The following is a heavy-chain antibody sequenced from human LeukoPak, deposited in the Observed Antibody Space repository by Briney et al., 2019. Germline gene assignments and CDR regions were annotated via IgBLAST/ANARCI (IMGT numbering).Heavy chain of an antibody. D-gene: IGHD6-13*01. CDR2: ISYDGSNK. CDR3: AKDLTEGSWYWAPSIDY. J-gene: IGHJ4*02. Sequence: PGGSLRLSCAASGFIFSSYAMHWVRQAPGKGLEWVAVISYDGSNKYYADSVKGRFTISRDNSKNTLYLQMNSLRPEDTAVYYCAKDLTEGSWYWAPSIDYWGQGTLVTVSS. V-gene: IGHV3-30*04. CDR1: GFIFSSYA.